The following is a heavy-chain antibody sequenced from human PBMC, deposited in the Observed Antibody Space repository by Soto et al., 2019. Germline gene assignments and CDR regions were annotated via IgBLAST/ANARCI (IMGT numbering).Heavy chain of an antibody. Sequence: GGSLRLSCAASGFTVSSNYMSWVRQAPGKGLEWVSVIYSGGSTYDADSVKGRFTISRDNSKNTMYLQMNSLRAEDTAVYYCATHSSSHPKYYYYGMDVWGQGTTVTVSS. CDR1: GFTVSSNY. V-gene: IGHV3-53*01. CDR2: IYSGGST. CDR3: ATHSSSHPKYYYYGMDV. D-gene: IGHD6-13*01. J-gene: IGHJ6*02.